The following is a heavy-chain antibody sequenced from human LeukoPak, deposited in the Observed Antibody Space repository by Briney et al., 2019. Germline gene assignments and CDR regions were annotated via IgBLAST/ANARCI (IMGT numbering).Heavy chain of an antibody. V-gene: IGHV3-7*01. CDR2: MNGDGSQI. J-gene: IGHJ3*01. D-gene: IGHD1-26*01. CDR3: VAWGNSGNS. Sequence: GGSLRLSCAASGFTFSGHWMSWVRQAPAKGLEWVAHMNGDGSQIYYMDFVKGRFTISRDNAKNSLYLQMNGLRAEDTAVYYCVAWGNSGNSWGQGTMVIVAS. CDR1: GFTFSGHW.